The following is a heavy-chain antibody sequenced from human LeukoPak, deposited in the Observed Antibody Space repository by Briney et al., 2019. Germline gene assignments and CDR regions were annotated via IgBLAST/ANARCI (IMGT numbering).Heavy chain of an antibody. V-gene: IGHV1-2*02. CDR1: GYTFTGYY. D-gene: IGHD3-22*01. CDR3: ARARGGDSSGYPLDY. J-gene: IGHJ4*02. CDR2: INPNSGGT. Sequence: GASVKVSCKASGYTFTGYYMHWVRQAPGQGLEWMGWINPNSGGTNYAQKFQGRVTMTRDTSISRAYMELSRLRSDDTAVYYCARARGGDSSGYPLDYWGQGTLVTVSS.